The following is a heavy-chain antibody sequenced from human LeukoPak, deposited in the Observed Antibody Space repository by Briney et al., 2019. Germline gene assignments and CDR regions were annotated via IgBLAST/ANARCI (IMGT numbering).Heavy chain of an antibody. CDR1: GYTFTGSY. V-gene: IGHV1-2*02. CDR3: ASRGGTYPKYYYMDV. CDR2: INPNNGGT. J-gene: IGHJ6*03. Sequence: ASVKVSCKASGYTFTGSYMHWVRQAPGQGLEWMGWINPNNGGTIYAQKFQGRLTMTGDTSISTAYMELSSLRSDDTAVYYCASRGGTYPKYYYMDVWGKGTTVTVSS.